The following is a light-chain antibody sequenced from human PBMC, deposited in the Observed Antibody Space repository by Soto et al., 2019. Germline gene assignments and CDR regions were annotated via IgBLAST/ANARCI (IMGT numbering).Light chain of an antibody. CDR1: QSVSNNY. Sequence: VLTQTHGKMAVSGEGGATLCCRASQSVSNNYLAWYQQKPGQAPRLLIYGASSRATGIPDRFSGSGSGTVCSRPICRLEPEDFATYCCHAGAFGQGTRLEIK. CDR3: HAGA. J-gene: IGKJ5*01. V-gene: IGKV3-20*01. CDR2: GAS.